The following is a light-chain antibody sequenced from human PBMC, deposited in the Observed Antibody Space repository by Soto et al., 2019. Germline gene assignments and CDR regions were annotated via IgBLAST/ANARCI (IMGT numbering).Light chain of an antibody. Sequence: NFMLTQPHSVSGSPGETVTISCTRSSGSIASNFVQWYQQRPGSAPRNVIYEDNYRPSGVPDRFSASIDSSSNSASLTVSGLTPEDEADYYCQSYDITYGVFGGGTQLTVL. J-gene: IGLJ7*01. V-gene: IGLV6-57*04. CDR2: EDN. CDR3: QSYDITYGV. CDR1: SGSIASNF.